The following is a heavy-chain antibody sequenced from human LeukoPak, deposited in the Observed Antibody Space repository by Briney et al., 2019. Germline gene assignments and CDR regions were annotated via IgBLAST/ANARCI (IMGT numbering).Heavy chain of an antibody. CDR2: IKSKTDGGTT. Sequence: GGSLRLSCAASGFTFSNAWMSWVRQAPGKGLEWVGRIKSKTDGGTTDYAAPVKGRFTISRDNSKNTLYLQMNSLRAEDTAVYYCAKDKRRATSYYMDVWGKGTTVTVSS. J-gene: IGHJ6*03. D-gene: IGHD1-26*01. CDR1: GFTFSNAW. CDR3: AKDKRRATSYYMDV. V-gene: IGHV3-15*01.